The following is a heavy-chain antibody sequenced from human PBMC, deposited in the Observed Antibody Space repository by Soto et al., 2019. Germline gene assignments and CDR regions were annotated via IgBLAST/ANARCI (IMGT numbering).Heavy chain of an antibody. CDR2: IYYNGNT. CDR3: ARGGYSLSYSFDY. J-gene: IGHJ4*02. Sequence: QVQLQESGPGLVKPSQTLSLTCTVSGDSINSNGFYWSWIRQHPEKGLEGIGYIYYNGNTLYNPSLASRVTASVDTSRIQFFISLSDVTAADTALYYCARGGYSLSYSFDYWGQGIQVTVSS. V-gene: IGHV4-31*03. CDR1: GDSINSNGFY. D-gene: IGHD5-18*01.